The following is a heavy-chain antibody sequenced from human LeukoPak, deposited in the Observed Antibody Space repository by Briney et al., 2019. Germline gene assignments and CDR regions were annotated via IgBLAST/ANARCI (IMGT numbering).Heavy chain of an antibody. CDR2: LYYSGWST. CDR3: ARLGCSSASCYPGN. D-gene: IGHD2-2*01. J-gene: IGHJ1*01. V-gene: IGHV4-39*01. CDR1: GGSISSSYYY. Sequence: SGTLSLTCTVSGGSISSSYYYWGWVRQPPGKGLEWIGSLYYSGWSTYYNPSLKSRVTISVDTSKNQFSLKLNSVTAADTAVCYCARLGCSSASCYPGNWGQGTLVTVSS.